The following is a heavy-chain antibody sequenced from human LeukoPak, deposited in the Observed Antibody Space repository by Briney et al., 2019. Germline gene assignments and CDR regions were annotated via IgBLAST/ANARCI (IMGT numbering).Heavy chain of an antibody. D-gene: IGHD3-16*01. CDR3: ARGWGRGFRGGEDAFEM. CDR1: DGYISNYY. J-gene: IGHJ3*02. Sequence: PSESLSLTCSVSDGYISNYYLSWIRQPAGKRLEWIGRIHSSGSTSYNPSLKSRVTMSIDTSQSQFSLKLSSVTAADTAVYYCARGWGRGFRGGEDAFEMWGQGTLVTVSS. V-gene: IGHV4-4*07. CDR2: IHSSGST.